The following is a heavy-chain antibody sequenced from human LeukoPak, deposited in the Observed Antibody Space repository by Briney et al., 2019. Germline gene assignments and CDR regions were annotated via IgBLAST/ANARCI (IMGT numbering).Heavy chain of an antibody. CDR2: IQFDGSGK. D-gene: IGHD3-10*01. V-gene: IGHV3-30*02. CDR1: GFTFRNHG. CDR3: ASHAGSGRNYYYYGMDV. J-gene: IGHJ6*02. Sequence: GGSLRLSCAASGFTFRNHGMHWVRQTPDKGLEWLTFIQFDGSGKYYADSVKGRFTISRDNSINTLYLQMNSLRAEDTAVYYCASHAGSGRNYYYYGMDVWGQGTTVTVSS.